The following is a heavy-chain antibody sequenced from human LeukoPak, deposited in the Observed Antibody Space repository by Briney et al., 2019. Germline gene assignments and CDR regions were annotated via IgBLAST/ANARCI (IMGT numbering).Heavy chain of an antibody. J-gene: IGHJ4*02. D-gene: IGHD2-2*01. CDR3: ARGNVVVPAATRFDY. Sequence: ASVKVSCKASGYTFTSYGISWVRQAPGQGLEWMGWISAYNGNTNYAQKLQGRVTMTTDTSTSTAYMELRSLRSDDTAVYYCARGNVVVPAATRFDYWGQGTLVTVSS. CDR1: GYTFTSYG. V-gene: IGHV1-18*01. CDR2: ISAYNGNT.